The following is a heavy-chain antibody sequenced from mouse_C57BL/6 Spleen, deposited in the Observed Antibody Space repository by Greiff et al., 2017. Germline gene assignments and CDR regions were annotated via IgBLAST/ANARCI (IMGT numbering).Heavy chain of an antibody. Sequence: EVKLVESGGGLVQPGESLKLSCESNEYEFPSHDMSWVRKTPEKRLELVAAINSDGGSTYYPDTMERRFIISRDKTKKTLYLQMSSLRSEDTALYYCARQVLTGHWYFDVWGTGTTVTVSS. V-gene: IGHV5-2*01. J-gene: IGHJ1*03. CDR2: INSDGGST. CDR3: ARQVLTGHWYFDV. CDR1: EYEFPSHD. D-gene: IGHD4-1*01.